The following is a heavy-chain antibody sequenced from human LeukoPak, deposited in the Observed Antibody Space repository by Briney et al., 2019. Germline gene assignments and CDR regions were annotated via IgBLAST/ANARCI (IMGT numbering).Heavy chain of an antibody. CDR3: ARDLRASDH. Sequence: GGSLRLSCAASGFTLSNYWMYWVREAPWQGLEWVSRTRPDGSFTTYADSVQGRFSISRGIAKNTLYLQMNTLRAEDTAVYYCARDLRASDHWGQGTLVTVSS. CDR2: TRPDGSFT. V-gene: IGHV3-74*01. CDR1: GFTLSNYW. J-gene: IGHJ4*02.